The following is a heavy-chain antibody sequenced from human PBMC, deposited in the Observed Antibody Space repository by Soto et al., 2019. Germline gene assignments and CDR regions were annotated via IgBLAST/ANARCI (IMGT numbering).Heavy chain of an antibody. Sequence: GGSLRLSCAASGFTFSSYGMHWVRQAPGKGLEWVAVISYDGSNKYYADSVKGRFTVSRDNSKNTLYLQMNSLGAEDTAVYYCAKEYYDILTGYQNTIDYWGQGTLVTVSS. CDR3: AKEYYDILTGYQNTIDY. CDR2: ISYDGSNK. V-gene: IGHV3-30*18. J-gene: IGHJ4*02. D-gene: IGHD3-9*01. CDR1: GFTFSSYG.